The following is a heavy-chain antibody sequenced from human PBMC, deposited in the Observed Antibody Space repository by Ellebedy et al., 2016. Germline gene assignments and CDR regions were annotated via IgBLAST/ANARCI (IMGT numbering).Heavy chain of an antibody. Sequence: ASVKVSCKASGYTCTSYAMHWVRQAPGQRLEWMGWINAGNGNTKYSQKFQGRVTITRDTSASTAYMELSSLRSEDTAVYYCARDRGAYGDYAPFNWFDPWGQGTLVTVSS. J-gene: IGHJ5*02. V-gene: IGHV1-3*01. CDR1: GYTCTSYA. CDR3: ARDRGAYGDYAPFNWFDP. CDR2: INAGNGNT. D-gene: IGHD4-17*01.